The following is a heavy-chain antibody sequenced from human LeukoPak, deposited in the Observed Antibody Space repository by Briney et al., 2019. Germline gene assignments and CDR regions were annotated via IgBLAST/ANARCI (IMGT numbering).Heavy chain of an antibody. D-gene: IGHD3-10*01. CDR3: ARQNYGSGSNWFDP. V-gene: IGHV1-18*01. CDR2: ISAYNGNT. J-gene: IGHJ5*02. Sequence: GASVKVSCKASGYTFTSYGISWVRQAPGQGLEWMGWISAYNGNTNYAQKLQGRVTMTTDTSTSTAYMELRSLRSDDTAVYYCARQNYGSGSNWFDPWGQGALVSVSS. CDR1: GYTFTSYG.